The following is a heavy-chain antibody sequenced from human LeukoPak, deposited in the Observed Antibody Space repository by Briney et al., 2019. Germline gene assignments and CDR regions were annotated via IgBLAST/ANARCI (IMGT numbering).Heavy chain of an antibody. CDR3: ARVRGLGAETFDY. Sequence: SETLSLTCTVSGGSISSGGYYWSWIRQHPGKGLEWIGYIYYSGSTYYSPSLKSRVTISVDTSKNQFSLKLSSVTAADTAVYYCARVRGLGAETFDYWGQETLVTVSS. D-gene: IGHD3-10*01. J-gene: IGHJ4*02. CDR2: IYYSGST. V-gene: IGHV4-31*03. CDR1: GGSISSGGYY.